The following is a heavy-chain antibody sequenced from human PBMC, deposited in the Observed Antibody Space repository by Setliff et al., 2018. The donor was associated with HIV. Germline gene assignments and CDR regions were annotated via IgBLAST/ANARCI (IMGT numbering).Heavy chain of an antibody. CDR3: AREEMATIDY. J-gene: IGHJ4*02. V-gene: IGHV4-38-2*02. Sequence: SETLSLTCAVSNFSISSGYYWGWIRQAPGKGLEWIGTIYHSGRNYYNPSLKSRVTISVDTSKNQFSLRLNSVTAADTAVYYCAREEMATIDYWGQGTLVTVSS. CDR2: IYHSGRN. D-gene: IGHD5-12*01. CDR1: NFSISSGYY.